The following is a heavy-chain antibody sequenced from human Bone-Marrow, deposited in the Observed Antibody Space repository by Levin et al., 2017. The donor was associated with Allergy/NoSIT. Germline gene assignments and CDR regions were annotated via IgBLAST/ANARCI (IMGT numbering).Heavy chain of an antibody. CDR3: AHTGGYYRLGDAFDI. Sequence: SGPTLVKPTQTLTLTCTFSGFSLSTSGVGVGWIRQPPGKALEWLALIYWNDDKRYSPSLKSRLTITKDTSKNQVVLTMTNMDPVDTATYYCAHTGGYYRLGDAFDIWGQGTMVTVSS. D-gene: IGHD3-22*01. CDR2: IYWNDDK. V-gene: IGHV2-5*01. J-gene: IGHJ3*02. CDR1: GFSLSTSGVG.